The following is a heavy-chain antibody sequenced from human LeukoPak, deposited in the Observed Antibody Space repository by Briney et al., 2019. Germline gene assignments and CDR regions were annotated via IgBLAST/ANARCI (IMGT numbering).Heavy chain of an antibody. Sequence: SETLPLTCTVSGRSISSYYWSWIRQPAGKGLEGIRHIYTSESTNYNPSLERLVTMSVDTSKNQFSLKLSPVTAADTAVYYCARDTSAPRTTMVRGATPGYCYMDVWGKGTTVSISS. J-gene: IGHJ6*03. V-gene: IGHV4-4*07. CDR3: ARDTSAPRTTMVRGATPGYCYMDV. D-gene: IGHD3-10*01. CDR2: IYTSEST. CDR1: GRSISSYY.